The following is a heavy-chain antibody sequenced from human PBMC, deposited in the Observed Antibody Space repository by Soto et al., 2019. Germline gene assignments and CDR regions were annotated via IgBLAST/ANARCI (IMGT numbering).Heavy chain of an antibody. CDR1: GGSFSGYY. Sequence: QVQLQQWGAGLLKPSETLSLTCAVYGGSFSGYYWSWIRQPPGKGLEWIGEINHSGSTNYNPSLMSRVTISVDTSKNQFPLKLSSVTAADTAVYYCARGTHIVATIMDNFDYWGQGTLVTVSS. CDR3: ARGTHIVATIMDNFDY. J-gene: IGHJ4*02. D-gene: IGHD5-12*01. V-gene: IGHV4-34*01. CDR2: INHSGST.